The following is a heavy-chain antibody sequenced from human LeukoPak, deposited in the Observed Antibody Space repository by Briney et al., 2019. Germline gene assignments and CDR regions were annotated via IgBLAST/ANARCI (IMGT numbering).Heavy chain of an antibody. V-gene: IGHV3-74*01. D-gene: IGHD3-3*01. CDR2: INTDGSTT. CDR1: GFTFSSHW. Sequence: GGSLRLSCAASGFTFSSHWMHWVRQAPGKGLMWVSRINTDGSTTSYADSVKGRFTISRDNAKNTLYLQMNSLRAEDTAVYYCARVYTFGPDYWGQGTLVTVSS. J-gene: IGHJ4*02. CDR3: ARVYTFGPDY.